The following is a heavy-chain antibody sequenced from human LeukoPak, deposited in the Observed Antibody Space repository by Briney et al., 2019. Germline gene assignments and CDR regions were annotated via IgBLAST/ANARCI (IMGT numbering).Heavy chain of an antibody. CDR2: IYTSGST. D-gene: IGHD3-10*01. J-gene: IGHJ4*02. CDR3: ATELWFGELFPYFDY. CDR1: GXSISSYY. Sequence: SETLSLTCTVSGXSISSYYWSWIRQPAGKGLEWIGRIYTSGSTNYNPSLKSRVTMSVDTSKNQFSLKLSSVTAADTAVYYCATELWFGELFPYFDYWGQGTLVTVS. V-gene: IGHV4-4*07.